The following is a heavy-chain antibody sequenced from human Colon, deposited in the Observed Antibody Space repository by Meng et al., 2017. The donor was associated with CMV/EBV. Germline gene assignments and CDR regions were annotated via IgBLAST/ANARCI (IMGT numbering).Heavy chain of an antibody. CDR2: SYYTGST. CDR3: ARATISSCWEVLDY. CDR1: GESLRGYF. Sequence: QQCGAGLLKASEALSLTCAGYGESLRGYFSTWIRQAPGRGLEWSGESYYTGSTNYSPSLKSRVTISLDTSKNQFSLKLNSVPAADTAVYYCARATISSCWEVLDYWGHGTLVTVSS. D-gene: IGHD2-2*01. V-gene: IGHV4-34*01. J-gene: IGHJ4*01.